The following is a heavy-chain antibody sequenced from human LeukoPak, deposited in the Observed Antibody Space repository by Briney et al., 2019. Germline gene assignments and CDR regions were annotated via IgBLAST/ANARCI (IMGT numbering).Heavy chain of an antibody. CDR2: ISGSDGST. J-gene: IGHJ3*02. Sequence: GGSLRLSCAASGFTFSSYAMSWVRQAPGKGLEWVSGISGSDGSTNYADSVKGRFTISRDNSKDTLYLQMNSLRVEDTAVYYCAKSWNYYDSSGDDALDIWGQGTMVTVSS. D-gene: IGHD3-22*01. CDR1: GFTFSSYA. V-gene: IGHV3-23*01. CDR3: AKSWNYYDSSGDDALDI.